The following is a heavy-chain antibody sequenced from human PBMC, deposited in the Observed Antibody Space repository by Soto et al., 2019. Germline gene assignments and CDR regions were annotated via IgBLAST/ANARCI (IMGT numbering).Heavy chain of an antibody. V-gene: IGHV1-18*04. D-gene: IGHD6-19*01. CDR2: ISAYNGNT. CDR3: ARDRPPDIAVAGNDAFDI. Sequence: QVQLVQSGAEVKKPGASVKVSCKASGYTFTSYGISWVRQAPGQGLEWMGWISAYNGNTNYAQKLQGRDTMTTDTSTSTAYMELRSLRSDATAVYYCARDRPPDIAVAGNDAFDIWGQVTMVTVSS. J-gene: IGHJ3*02. CDR1: GYTFTSYG.